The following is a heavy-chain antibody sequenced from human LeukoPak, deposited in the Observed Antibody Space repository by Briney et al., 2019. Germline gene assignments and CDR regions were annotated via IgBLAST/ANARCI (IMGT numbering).Heavy chain of an antibody. V-gene: IGHV3-48*01. CDR2: ISSRSSTI. Sequence: GGSLRLSCAASGFTFSSYSMNWVRQAPGKGLEWVSYISSRSSTIYYADSVKGRFTISRDNAKNSLYLQMNSLRAEDTAVYYCARIGELPFDYWGQGTLVTVSS. J-gene: IGHJ4*02. CDR3: ARIGELPFDY. CDR1: GFTFSSYS. D-gene: IGHD1-26*01.